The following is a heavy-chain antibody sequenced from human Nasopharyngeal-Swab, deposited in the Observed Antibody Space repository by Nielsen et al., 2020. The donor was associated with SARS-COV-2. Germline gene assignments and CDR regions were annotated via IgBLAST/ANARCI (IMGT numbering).Heavy chain of an antibody. V-gene: IGHV3-11*04. CDR3: ARRVLYSSAAFDI. J-gene: IGHJ3*02. CDR1: GFTFSDYY. CDR2: ISSSGSTI. D-gene: IGHD6-19*01. Sequence: GESLKISCAASGFTFSDYYMSWIRQAPGKGLEWVSYISSSGSTIYYADSVKGRFTISRDNAKNSLYLQMNSLRAEDKAVYYCARRVLYSSAAFDIWGQGTMVTVSS.